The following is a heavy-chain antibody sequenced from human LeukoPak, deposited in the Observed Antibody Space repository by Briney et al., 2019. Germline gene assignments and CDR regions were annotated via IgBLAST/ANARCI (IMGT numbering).Heavy chain of an antibody. CDR3: ARVSSGYCSGSSCPHWLDP. CDR1: GGSISSGGYS. Sequence: SQTLSLTCAVSGGSISSGGYSWGWIRQPPGKGLEWIGYIYHSGSTYYNPSLKSRVTISVDRSKNQFSLKLSSVTAADTAVYYCARVSSGYCSGSSCPHWLDPRGQGTLVTVPS. J-gene: IGHJ5*02. CDR2: IYHSGST. V-gene: IGHV4-30-2*01. D-gene: IGHD2-15*01.